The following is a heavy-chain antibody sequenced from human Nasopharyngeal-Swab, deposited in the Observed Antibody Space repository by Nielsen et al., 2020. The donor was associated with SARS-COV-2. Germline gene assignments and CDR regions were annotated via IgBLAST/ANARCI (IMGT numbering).Heavy chain of an antibody. J-gene: IGHJ4*02. D-gene: IGHD7-27*01. V-gene: IGHV4-34*01. Sequence: SETLSLTCAVYGGSFSGYYWSWIRQPPGKGLEWIGEINHSGSTNYNPSLKSRITISVDTSKNQFSLKLSSVTAADTAVYYCARGWAFDYWGQGTLVTVSS. CDR2: INHSGST. CDR1: GGSFSGYY. CDR3: ARGWAFDY.